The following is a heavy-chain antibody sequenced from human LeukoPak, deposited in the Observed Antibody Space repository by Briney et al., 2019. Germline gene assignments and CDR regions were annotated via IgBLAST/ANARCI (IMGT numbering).Heavy chain of an antibody. D-gene: IGHD6-19*01. CDR1: GFTFSDYT. V-gene: IGHV3-21*01. CDR3: ARETLSSGRTSDY. J-gene: IGHJ4*02. Sequence: LGGSLRLSCAASGFTFSDYTMNWVRQAPGKGLEWVSSISSSSSYIYYVDSVKGRFTISRANAKNSLFLQMNSLRAEDTAVYYCARETLSSGRTSDYWGQGTLVTVSS. CDR2: ISSSSSYI.